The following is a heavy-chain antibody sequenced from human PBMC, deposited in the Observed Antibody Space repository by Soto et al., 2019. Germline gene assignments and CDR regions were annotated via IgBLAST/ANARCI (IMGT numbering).Heavy chain of an antibody. CDR2: TYYISKWYN. Sequence: SQTLSLTCAISGDSVSSNSVAWNWIRQSPSRGLEWLGRTYYISKWYNDYGISVKSRITINPDTSNNQISLQLNSVTPEDTAVYYCARGIVGDYHDVFDIRGQGSSVTVSS. V-gene: IGHV6-1*01. D-gene: IGHD1-26*01. CDR3: ARGIVGDYHDVFDI. CDR1: GDSVSSNSVA. J-gene: IGHJ3*02.